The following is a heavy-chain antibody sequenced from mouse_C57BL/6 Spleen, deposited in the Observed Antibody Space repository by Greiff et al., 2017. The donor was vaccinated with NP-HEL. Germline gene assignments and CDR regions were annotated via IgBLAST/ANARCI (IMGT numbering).Heavy chain of an antibody. Sequence: EVQLVESGGGLVQPKGSLKLSCAASGFSFNTYAMNWVRQAPGKGLEWVARIRSKSNNYATYYADSVKDRFTISRDDSESMLYLQMNNLKTEDTAMYYCVRQRAVVASFDYWGQGTTLTVSS. CDR1: GFSFNTYA. D-gene: IGHD1-1*01. CDR3: VRQRAVVASFDY. CDR2: IRSKSNNYAT. V-gene: IGHV10-1*01. J-gene: IGHJ2*01.